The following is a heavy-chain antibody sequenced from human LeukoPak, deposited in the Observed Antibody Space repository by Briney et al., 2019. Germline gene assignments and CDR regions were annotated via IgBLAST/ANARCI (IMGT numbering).Heavy chain of an antibody. CDR2: INGDGSTT. V-gene: IGHV3-74*01. D-gene: IGHD2-15*01. CDR3: TRRVDATRWYDP. J-gene: IGHJ5*02. CDR1: GFSFSTYW. Sequence: GGSLRLSCAASGFSFSTYWMHWVRHAPGEGLVWVSRINGDGSTTNYADSVKGRFTISRDNAKNTLYLQMNSLRAEDTAVYYCTRRVDATRWYDPWGQGTLVSVSS.